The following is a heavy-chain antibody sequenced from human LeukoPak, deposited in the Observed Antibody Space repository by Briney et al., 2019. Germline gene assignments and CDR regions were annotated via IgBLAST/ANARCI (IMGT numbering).Heavy chain of an antibody. Sequence: SETLSLTCTVSGGSISSYYWSWIRQPPGKGLEWIGYIYTSGSTNYNPSLKSRVTISVDTSKNQFSLKLSSVTAADTAVYYCAIIVVIPFYYMDVWGKGTTVTVSS. D-gene: IGHD3-22*01. CDR3: AIIVVIPFYYMDV. CDR1: GGSISSYY. V-gene: IGHV4-4*09. CDR2: IYTSGST. J-gene: IGHJ6*03.